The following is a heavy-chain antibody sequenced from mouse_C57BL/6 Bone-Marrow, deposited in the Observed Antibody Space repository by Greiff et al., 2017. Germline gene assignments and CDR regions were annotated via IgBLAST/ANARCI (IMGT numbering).Heavy chain of an antibody. Sequence: EVMLVESGGGLVKPGGSLKLSCAASGFTLSSYTISLVRQTPEKRLQWVAAISGGGGNPSTPDRVTGRFTISRDNDKNILYLQMSSLRSEDTALYYCARHVTTVLATKYFDVGGTGTTVTVSS. J-gene: IGHJ1*03. CDR1: GFTLSSYT. V-gene: IGHV5-9*01. CDR2: ISGGGGNP. D-gene: IGHD1-1*01. CDR3: ARHVTTVLATKYFDV.